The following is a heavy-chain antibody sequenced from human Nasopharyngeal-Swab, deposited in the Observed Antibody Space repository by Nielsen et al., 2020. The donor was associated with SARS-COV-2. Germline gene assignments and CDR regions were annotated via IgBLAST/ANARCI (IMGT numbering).Heavy chain of an antibody. CDR3: ARTIAAAGPYGMDV. CDR1: FFTFLIYS. Sequence: GGSLSLSFSSSFFTFLIYSMNWVRHSPGKGLEWVSSISRSSSYIYYADSVKGRFTISRDNAKNSLYLQMNSLRAEDTAVYYCARTIAAAGPYGMDVWGQGTTVTVSS. V-gene: IGHV3-21*01. CDR2: ISRSSSYI. J-gene: IGHJ6*02. D-gene: IGHD6-13*01.